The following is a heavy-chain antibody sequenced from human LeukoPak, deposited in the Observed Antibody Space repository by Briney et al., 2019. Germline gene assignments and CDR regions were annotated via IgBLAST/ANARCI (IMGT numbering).Heavy chain of an antibody. J-gene: IGHJ4*02. CDR3: ASAYDILSGYYNHFDY. CDR1: GYTFTSYY. D-gene: IGHD3-9*01. V-gene: IGHV1-46*01. Sequence: ASVKVSCKASGYTFTSYYMHWVRQAPGQGLEWMGIINPSGGSTSYAQKFQGRVTMTRDTSISTAYMELSRLRSDDTAVYYCASAYDILSGYYNHFDYWGQGTLVTVSS. CDR2: INPSGGST.